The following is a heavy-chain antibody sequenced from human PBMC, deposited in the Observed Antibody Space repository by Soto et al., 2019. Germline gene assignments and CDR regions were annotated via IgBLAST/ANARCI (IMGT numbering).Heavy chain of an antibody. J-gene: IGHJ4*02. CDR1: GFTFSSYA. CDR2: ISYDGSNK. Sequence: GGSLRLSCAASGFTFSSYAMHWVRQAPGKGLEWVAVISYDGSNKYYADSVKGRFTISRDNSKNTLYLQMNSLRAEDTAVYYCARDLSYYDSSGSEGSWGYWGQGTLVTVSS. V-gene: IGHV3-30-3*01. D-gene: IGHD3-22*01. CDR3: ARDLSYYDSSGSEGSWGY.